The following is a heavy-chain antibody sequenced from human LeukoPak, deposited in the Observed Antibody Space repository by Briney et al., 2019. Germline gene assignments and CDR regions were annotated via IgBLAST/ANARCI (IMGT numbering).Heavy chain of an antibody. D-gene: IGHD3-3*01. Sequence: GGSLRLSCAASGFTFSSYAMSWVRQASGKGLEWVSAISGSGGSTYYADSVKGRFTISRDNSKNTLYLQMNGLRAEDTAVYYCAKDDFWSGSVGYWGQGTLVTVSS. CDR2: ISGSGGST. V-gene: IGHV3-23*01. CDR3: AKDDFWSGSVGY. J-gene: IGHJ4*02. CDR1: GFTFSSYA.